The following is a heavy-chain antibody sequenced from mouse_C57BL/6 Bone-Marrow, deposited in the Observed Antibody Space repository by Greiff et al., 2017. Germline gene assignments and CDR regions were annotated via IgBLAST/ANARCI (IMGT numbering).Heavy chain of an antibody. CDR3: AREGIYYYGSSYVFHVHYYAMDY. V-gene: IGHV1-72*01. D-gene: IGHD1-1*01. CDR1: GYTFTSYW. Sequence: QVQLQQPGAELVKPGASVKLSCKASGYTFTSYWMHWVKQRPGRGLEWIGRIDPNSGGTKYNEKFKSKATLTVDKPSSTAYMQLSSLTSEDSAVYYCAREGIYYYGSSYVFHVHYYAMDYWGQGTSVTVSS. J-gene: IGHJ4*01. CDR2: IDPNSGGT.